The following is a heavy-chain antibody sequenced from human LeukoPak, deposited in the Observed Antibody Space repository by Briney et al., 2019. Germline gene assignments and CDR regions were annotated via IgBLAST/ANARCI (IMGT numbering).Heavy chain of an antibody. Sequence: GGSLRLSCAASGFTVSSNYMSWVRQAPGKGLEWVSVIYSGGSTYYADSVKGRFTISRDNSKNTLYLQMNSLRAEDTAVYYCARDRVVAARAAGRVLIDPWGQGTLVTVSS. J-gene: IGHJ5*02. V-gene: IGHV3-53*05. CDR1: GFTVSSNY. CDR2: IYSGGST. CDR3: ARDRVVAARAAGRVLIDP. D-gene: IGHD6-6*01.